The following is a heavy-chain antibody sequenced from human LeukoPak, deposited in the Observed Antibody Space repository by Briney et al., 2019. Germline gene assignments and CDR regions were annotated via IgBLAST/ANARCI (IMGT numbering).Heavy chain of an antibody. J-gene: IGHJ6*02. CDR2: MNPNSGNT. D-gene: IGHD3-10*01. Sequence: ASVKVSCKASGYTFTRYDINWVRQATGQGLEWMGWMNPNSGNTGYAQKFQGRVTMTRNTSISTAYMELSSLRSEDTAVYYCARGRYYYGSGSYRALCYYYGMDVWGQGTTVTVSS. CDR3: ARGRYYYGSGSYRALCYYYGMDV. V-gene: IGHV1-8*01. CDR1: GYTFTRYD.